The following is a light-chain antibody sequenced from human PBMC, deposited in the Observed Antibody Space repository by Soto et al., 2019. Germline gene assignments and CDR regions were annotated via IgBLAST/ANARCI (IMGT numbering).Light chain of an antibody. V-gene: IGLV2-23*02. Sequence: QSVLTQPASVSGSPGQSITISCTGSSSDVGSYNLVSWYQQHPGKAPKLMIYEVTKRPSGVSNRFSGSKSGNTASLSISGLQADDEADYYCCSYGGSTSLYVFGTGAKVTVL. CDR3: CSYGGSTSLYV. J-gene: IGLJ1*01. CDR2: EVT. CDR1: SSDVGSYNL.